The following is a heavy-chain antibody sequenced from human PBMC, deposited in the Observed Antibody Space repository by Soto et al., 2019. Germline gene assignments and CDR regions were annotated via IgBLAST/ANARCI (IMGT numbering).Heavy chain of an antibody. V-gene: IGHV4-34*01. CDR3: VGTLELPSIDY. CDR2: INHSGST. J-gene: IGHJ4*02. CDR1: GGSFSGYY. D-gene: IGHD1-7*01. Sequence: SETLSLTCAVYGGSFSGYYWSWIRQPPGKGLEWIGEINHSGSTNYNPSLKSRVTISVDTSKNQFSLKLSSVTAADTAVYYCVGTLELPSIDYWGQGTLVTVSS.